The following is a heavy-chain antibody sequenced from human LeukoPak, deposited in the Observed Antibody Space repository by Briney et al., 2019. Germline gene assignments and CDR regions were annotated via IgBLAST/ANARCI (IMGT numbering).Heavy chain of an antibody. V-gene: IGHV1-8*01. CDR1: GYTFTSYD. Sequence: APVKVSCKASGYTFTSYDINWVRQATGQGLEWMGWMNPNSGNTGYAQKFQGRVTMTRNTSISTAYMELSSLRSEDTAVYYCARGGTVSWLVRRGNWFDPWGQGTLVTVSS. D-gene: IGHD6-19*01. CDR3: ARGGTVSWLVRRGNWFDP. CDR2: MNPNSGNT. J-gene: IGHJ5*02.